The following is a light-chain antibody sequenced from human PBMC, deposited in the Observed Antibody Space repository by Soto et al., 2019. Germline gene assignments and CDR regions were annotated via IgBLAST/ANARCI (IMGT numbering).Light chain of an antibody. V-gene: IGKV4-1*01. CDR1: QSVLYSSNNKDY. CDR2: WAS. CDR3: QQYYITPYT. J-gene: IGKJ2*01. Sequence: DIVMTQSPDSLAVSLGERVTINCRSSQSVLYSSNNKDYLAWYQQKPGQPPKLLLYWASTRELGVPDRFSGSGSGTDFTLTISSLQAEDVAVYYCQQYYITPYTFGQGTKLEMK.